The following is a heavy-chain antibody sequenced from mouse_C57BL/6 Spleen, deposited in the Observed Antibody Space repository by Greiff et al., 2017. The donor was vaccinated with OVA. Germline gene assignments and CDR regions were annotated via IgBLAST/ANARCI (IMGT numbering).Heavy chain of an antibody. J-gene: IGHJ1*03. Sequence: EVQRVESGGDLVKPGGSLKLSCAASGFTFSSYGMSWVRQTPDKRLEWVATISSGGSYTYYPDSVKGRFTISRDNAKNTLYLQMSRLKSEDTAMYYCARQYYGSSPYWYFDVWGTGTTVTVSS. CDR2: ISSGGSYT. D-gene: IGHD1-1*01. CDR1: GFTFSSYG. V-gene: IGHV5-6*01. CDR3: ARQYYGSSPYWYFDV.